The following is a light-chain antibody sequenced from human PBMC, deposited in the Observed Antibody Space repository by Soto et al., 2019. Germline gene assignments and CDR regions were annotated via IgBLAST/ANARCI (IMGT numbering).Light chain of an antibody. CDR3: QVWDSTGDHAV. V-gene: IGLV3-21*04. J-gene: IGLJ2*01. CDR2: YDS. CDR1: NIGRKT. Sequence: SYELTQPPSVSVAPGKMASLTCGGDNIGRKTVHWYQQKPGQAPVLVIYYDSDRPSGIPERFSGSNSGNTATLTISRVEAGDEADYYCQVWDSTGDHAVFGEGTKLTVL.